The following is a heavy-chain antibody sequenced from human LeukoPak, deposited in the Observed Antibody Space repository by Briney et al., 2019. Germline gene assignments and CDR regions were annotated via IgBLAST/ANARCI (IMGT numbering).Heavy chain of an antibody. CDR1: GFTFSSYA. CDR2: ISGSGGST. V-gene: IGHV3-23*01. J-gene: IGHJ4*02. Sequence: TGGSLRLSCAASGFTFSSYAMSWVRQAPGKGLEWVSAISGSGGSTYYVDSVKGRFTISRDNSKNTLYLQMNSLRAEDTAVYYCAKDGTLGSIAVAEREAYFDYWGQGTLVTVSS. CDR3: AKDGTLGSIAVAEREAYFDY. D-gene: IGHD6-19*01.